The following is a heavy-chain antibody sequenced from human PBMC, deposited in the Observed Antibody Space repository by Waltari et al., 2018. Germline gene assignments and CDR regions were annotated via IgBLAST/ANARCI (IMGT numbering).Heavy chain of an antibody. Sequence: DGQLVESGGGLVQPGGSLRLSCAASSFTFSSYWMSWVRPSPAKGLEWVANIQQDGSVKYYVDSVKGRFTISRDNGMKLLHLQMNNLRAEDTAVYYCARFAAGTSRCRTTNCYAEGTFDIWGQGTMVTVS. CDR3: ARFAAGTSRCRTTNCYAEGTFDI. J-gene: IGHJ3*02. D-gene: IGHD2-2*01. CDR2: IQQDGSVK. CDR1: SFTFSSYW. V-gene: IGHV3-7*01.